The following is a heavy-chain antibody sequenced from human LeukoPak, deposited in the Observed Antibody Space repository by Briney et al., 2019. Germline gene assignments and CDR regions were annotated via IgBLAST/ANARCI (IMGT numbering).Heavy chain of an antibody. CDR2: INHSGST. J-gene: IGHJ4*02. D-gene: IGHD2-2*01. V-gene: IGHV4-34*01. Sequence: SETPSLTCAVYGGSFSGYYWSWIRQPPGKGLEWIGEINHSGSTNYNPSLKSRLTISVDTSKNQFSLKLSSVTATDTAVYYCTRGATSFYYFDQWAQGTPVTVSS. CDR3: TRGATSFYYFDQ. CDR1: GGSFSGYY.